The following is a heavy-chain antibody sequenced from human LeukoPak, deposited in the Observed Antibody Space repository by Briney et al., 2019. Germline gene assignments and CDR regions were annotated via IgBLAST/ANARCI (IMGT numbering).Heavy chain of an antibody. CDR3: ARGVRVGFSSYYFDY. J-gene: IGHJ4*02. CDR1: GDSMNGLA. V-gene: IGHV4-59*11. D-gene: IGHD6-6*01. CDR2: IYDTGNT. Sequence: PSETLSLTCTVSGDSMNGLAWSWIRQSPGKGREWIAYIYDTGNTNTSPSLQSRVTLSVDTSKKQFSLRLSSVTAADTAVYYCARGVRVGFSSYYFDYWGQGTLVTVSS.